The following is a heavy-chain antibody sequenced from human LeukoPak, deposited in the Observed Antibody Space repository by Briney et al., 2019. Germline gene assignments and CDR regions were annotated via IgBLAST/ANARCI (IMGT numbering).Heavy chain of an antibody. J-gene: IGHJ6*03. CDR3: AREVPGRYYYYYMDV. Sequence: SETLSLTCTVSGGSINSSSRNSYYWGWIRQPPGKGLEWVGGIYYSGTTYYSPSLKSRVTMSVDMSKNQFSLRLSSVTAADTAVYYCAREVPGRYYYYYMDVWGKGTTVTVSS. CDR1: GGSINSSSRNSYY. D-gene: IGHD1-26*01. V-gene: IGHV4-39*02. CDR2: IYYSGTT.